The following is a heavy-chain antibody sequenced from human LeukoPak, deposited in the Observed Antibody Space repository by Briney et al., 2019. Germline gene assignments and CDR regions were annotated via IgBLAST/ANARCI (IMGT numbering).Heavy chain of an antibody. Sequence: PGGSLRLSCAASGFTFSSYSMNWVRQAPGKGLEWVSYISSSSSTIYYADSVKGRFTISRDNAKNSLYLQMNSLRAEDTAVYYCARERGTKWDSSGYYYAWGQGTLVTVSS. CDR2: ISSSSSTI. J-gene: IGHJ5*02. V-gene: IGHV3-48*01. CDR1: GFTFSSYS. D-gene: IGHD3-22*01. CDR3: ARERGTKWDSSGYYYA.